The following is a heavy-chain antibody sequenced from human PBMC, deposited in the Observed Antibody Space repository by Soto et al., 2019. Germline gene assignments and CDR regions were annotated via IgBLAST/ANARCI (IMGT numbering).Heavy chain of an antibody. CDR2: MFYGGST. D-gene: IGHD1-26*01. Sequence: EVQLVESGGGLVQPGGSLRLSCAASGFTVSTNYMTWVRQAPGKGLEWVSVMFYGGSTYYAASVKGRFTISRDDSKNTLYLQMNSLTAEDTAVYDCATTGMGLTLYYYYHGMDVWGQGTTVTVSS. J-gene: IGHJ6*02. CDR1: GFTVSTNY. V-gene: IGHV3-66*01. CDR3: ATTGMGLTLYYYYHGMDV.